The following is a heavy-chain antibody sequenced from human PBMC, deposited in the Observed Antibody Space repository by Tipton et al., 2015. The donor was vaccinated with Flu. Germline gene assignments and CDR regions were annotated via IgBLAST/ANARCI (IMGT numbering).Heavy chain of an antibody. CDR2: ISYDGSNK. D-gene: IGHD2-15*01. V-gene: IGHV3-30-3*01. CDR3: AREWVAATYYCYGMDV. J-gene: IGHJ6*02. Sequence: CAASGFTFSSYAMHWVRQAPGKGLEWVAVISYDGSNKYYADSVKGRFTISRDNSKNTLYLQMNSLRAEDTAVYYCAREWVAATYYCYGMDVWGQGTTVTVSS. CDR1: GFTFSSYA.